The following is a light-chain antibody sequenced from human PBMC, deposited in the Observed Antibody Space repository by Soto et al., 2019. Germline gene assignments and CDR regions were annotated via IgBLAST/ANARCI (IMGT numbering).Light chain of an antibody. Sequence: EIVLTQSPATLSSFPGDRVTLSCRASQAVNTRLAWYQHRPGQAPRLLIYLASNRAAGVPARFSGSGSGTDFTLTISDVEPEDFAVYHCQQYGSSPLITFGQGTRLEIK. CDR3: QQYGSSPLIT. J-gene: IGKJ5*01. CDR1: QAVNTR. V-gene: IGKV3D-11*03. CDR2: LAS.